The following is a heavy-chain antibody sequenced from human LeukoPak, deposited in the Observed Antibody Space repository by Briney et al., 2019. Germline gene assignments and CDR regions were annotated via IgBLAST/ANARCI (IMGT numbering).Heavy chain of an antibody. CDR3: AKDRRAGSYDY. D-gene: IGHD3-10*01. CDR2: SGSGGST. J-gene: IGHJ4*02. CDR1: GFTFSRNG. V-gene: IGHV3-23*01. Sequence: GGSLRLSCAASGFTFSRNGMTWVRQAPGKGLEWVSASGSGGSTYYADSVKGRFTISRDNSKNTLYLQMNSLRAEDTAVYYCAKDRRAGSYDYWGQGTLVTVSS.